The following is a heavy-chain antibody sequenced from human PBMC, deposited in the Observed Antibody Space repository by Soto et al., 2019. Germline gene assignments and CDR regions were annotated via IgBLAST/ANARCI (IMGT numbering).Heavy chain of an antibody. CDR3: ARAPEQRPIDY. CDR1: GFTLSDYW. CDR2: IGVDGGST. D-gene: IGHD6-19*01. J-gene: IGHJ4*02. V-gene: IGHV3-74*03. Sequence: GGSLRLSCAVSGFTLSDYWMHWVRQVPGKGLLWVSRIGVDGGSTTYADSVKGRFTISRDNARNTLYLQMDTLRAEDTAVYYYARAPEQRPIDYWGQGSLVTVSS.